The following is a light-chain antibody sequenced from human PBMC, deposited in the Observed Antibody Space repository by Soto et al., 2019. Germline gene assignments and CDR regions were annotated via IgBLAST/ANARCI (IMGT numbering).Light chain of an antibody. CDR3: QQSYSTPFT. CDR2: SAS. V-gene: IGKV1-39*01. Sequence: DIQMTQSPSSLSASVGDRVNITCRASQNITNSLSWYQHKPGKAPQLLIYSASSLQSGVPSRFSGRGSGTYFTLTISGLQPEHFATYFCQQSYSTPFTFGPGNKVHI. CDR1: QNITNS. J-gene: IGKJ3*01.